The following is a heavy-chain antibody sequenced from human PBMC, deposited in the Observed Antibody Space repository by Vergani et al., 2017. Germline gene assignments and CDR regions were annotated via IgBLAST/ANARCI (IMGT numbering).Heavy chain of an antibody. Sequence: QVQVVQSGAEVKKSAASVKVSCKTSGYTFSNYYMHWVRQAPGQGLEWMGIINPSGGHTNYAQKFQGRVTMTRDTSTSTVYMELSSLRSEDTAIYYCARGDYGILTGYRYWGQGTLVTVSA. J-gene: IGHJ4*02. V-gene: IGHV1-46*03. CDR2: INPSGGHT. CDR3: ARGDYGILTGYRY. D-gene: IGHD3-9*01. CDR1: GYTFSNYY.